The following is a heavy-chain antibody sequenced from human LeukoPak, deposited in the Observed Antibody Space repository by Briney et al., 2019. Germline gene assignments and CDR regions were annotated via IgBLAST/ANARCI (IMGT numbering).Heavy chain of an antibody. CDR3: ARGFDENPAGDWFDP. V-gene: IGHV1-3*01. CDR1: GYTFTNYA. CDR2: INAGNGNT. D-gene: IGHD3-9*01. J-gene: IGHJ5*02. Sequence: ASVKVSCKASGYTFTNYAMHWVRQAPGHRLEWMGWINAGNGNTKYSQKFQGRVTITRDTSASTAYMELSSLRSEDTAVYYCARGFDENPAGDWFDPWGQGTLVTVSS.